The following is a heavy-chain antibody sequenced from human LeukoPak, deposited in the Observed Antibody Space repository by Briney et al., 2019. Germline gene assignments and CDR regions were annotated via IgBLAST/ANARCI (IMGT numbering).Heavy chain of an antibody. CDR3: AKWGCSGGSCYPFDY. CDR2: MSGSGGRT. D-gene: IGHD2-15*01. CDR1: GFTFSSYW. J-gene: IGHJ4*02. Sequence: PGGSLRLSCAACGFTFSSYWMSWVRQAPGKGLEWVSAMSGSGGRTYYADSVKGRFTISRDNSKNTLYLQMNSLRAEDTAVYYCAKWGCSGGSCYPFDYWGQGTLVTVSS. V-gene: IGHV3-23*01.